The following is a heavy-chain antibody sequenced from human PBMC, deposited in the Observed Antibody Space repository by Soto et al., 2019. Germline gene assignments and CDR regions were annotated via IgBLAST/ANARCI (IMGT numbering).Heavy chain of an antibody. D-gene: IGHD2-21*01. V-gene: IGHV3-23*01. Sequence: HPGGSLRLSCAASGFTFSSYAMSWVRQAPGKGLEWVSAISGSGGSTYYADSVKGRFTISRDNSKNTLYLQMNSLRPEDTALYYCAKATSATCTGSICYSFDYWGQGTLVTVSS. CDR2: ISGSGGST. CDR1: GFTFSSYA. CDR3: AKATSATCTGSICYSFDY. J-gene: IGHJ4*02.